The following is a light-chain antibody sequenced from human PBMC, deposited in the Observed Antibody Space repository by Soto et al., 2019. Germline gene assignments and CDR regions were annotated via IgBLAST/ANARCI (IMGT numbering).Light chain of an antibody. CDR3: QQYDSYRT. V-gene: IGKV1-5*01. CDR2: DVS. Sequence: DIQMTQSPSTLSASVGDRVTFTCRASQNVTTWLAWYQHKPGKAPKLLLYDVSNLESGVPSRFSGSGSGTEFTLTISSLQSDDFATYFCQQYDSYRTFGQGTKVDIK. J-gene: IGKJ1*01. CDR1: QNVTTW.